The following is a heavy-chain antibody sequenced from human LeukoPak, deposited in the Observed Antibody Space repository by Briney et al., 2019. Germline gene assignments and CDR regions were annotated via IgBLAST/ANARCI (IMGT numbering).Heavy chain of an antibody. CDR2: ISFDGTNK. D-gene: IGHD4-17*01. V-gene: IGHV3-30*04. CDR1: GVTLSNYA. J-gene: IGHJ4*02. Sequence: GGSLRLSCTASGVTLSNYAMHWVRRPPGRGLEWVAAISFDGTNKYYGDSVEGRFSVSRDNSKNTLYLQMNSLRPDDTAMYYCATDYGDYEPIDYWGQGTLVTVSS. CDR3: ATDYGDYEPIDY.